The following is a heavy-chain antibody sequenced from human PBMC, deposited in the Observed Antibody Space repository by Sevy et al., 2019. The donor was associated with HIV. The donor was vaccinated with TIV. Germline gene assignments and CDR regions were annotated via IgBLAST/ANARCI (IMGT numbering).Heavy chain of an antibody. CDR2: ISAYNGNT. CDR3: ARVNLEIAAEGYYYYYMDV. Sequence: ASVKVSCKASGYTFTSYGISWVRQAPGQGLEWMGWISAYNGNTNYVQKLQGRVTMTTDTSSSTAYMELRSLRSDDTAVYYCARVNLEIAAEGYYYYYMDVWGKGTTVTVSS. J-gene: IGHJ6*03. D-gene: IGHD6-13*01. CDR1: GYTFTSYG. V-gene: IGHV1-18*04.